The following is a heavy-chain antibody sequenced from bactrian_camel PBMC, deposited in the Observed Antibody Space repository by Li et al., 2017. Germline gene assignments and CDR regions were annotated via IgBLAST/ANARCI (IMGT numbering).Heavy chain of an antibody. CDR1: GDNFSRNC. D-gene: IGHD2*01. CDR3: AARRSFVWRSDGYCTGEYNY. Sequence: QLVESGGGSVQAGGSLRLTCVISGDNFSRNCKGWFRQAPGKEREAIAIIDSDHISRYAETMEIRFTISRDNHENTVYLDMKYLTPEDTAMYYCAARRSFVWRSDGYCTGEYNYWGQGTQVTVS. V-gene: IGHV3S53*01. J-gene: IGHJ4*01. CDR2: IDSDHIS.